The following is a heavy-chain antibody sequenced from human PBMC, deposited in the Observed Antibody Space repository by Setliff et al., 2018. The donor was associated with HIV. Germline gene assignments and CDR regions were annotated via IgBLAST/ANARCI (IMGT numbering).Heavy chain of an antibody. CDR1: GFTFSSYG. J-gene: IGHJ6*02. CDR3: ARGYYYGMDV. CDR2: ISTSGNTI. Sequence: PGGSLRLSCAASGFTFSSYGMHWVRQAPGKGLEWVSYISTSGNTIYYADSVKGRFTISRDNAKNSLYLQMNSLRAEDTAFYYCARGYYYGMDVWGQGTTVTVSS. V-gene: IGHV3-48*04.